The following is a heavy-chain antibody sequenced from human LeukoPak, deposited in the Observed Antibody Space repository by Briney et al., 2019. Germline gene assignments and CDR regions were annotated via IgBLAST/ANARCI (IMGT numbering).Heavy chain of an antibody. CDR3: ARRGSPSHVFNI. Sequence: ASVKVSCKASGYTFTSYDINWVRQATGQGLEWMGWMNPNSGNTGYAQKFQGRVTITRNTPISTAYMELSSLRSEDTAVYYCARRGSPSHVFNIWGQGTMVTVSS. J-gene: IGHJ3*02. V-gene: IGHV1-8*03. CDR1: GYTFTSYD. CDR2: MNPNSGNT. D-gene: IGHD1-26*01.